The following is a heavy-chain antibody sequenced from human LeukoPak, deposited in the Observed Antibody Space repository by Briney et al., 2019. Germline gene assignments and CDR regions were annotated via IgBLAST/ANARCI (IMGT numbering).Heavy chain of an antibody. D-gene: IGHD4-17*01. CDR1: GFTFSSYA. CDR2: ISSNGGST. J-gene: IGHJ4*02. CDR3: VKRGRYDDYAYEY. V-gene: IGHV3-64D*06. Sequence: GGSLRLSCSASGFTFSSYAMHWVRQAPGKGLQFVSAISSNGGSTLYADSVKGRFIISRDNSKNTLSLQMNGLRPEDTAVYYCVKRGRYDDYAYEYWGQGTPVTVSS.